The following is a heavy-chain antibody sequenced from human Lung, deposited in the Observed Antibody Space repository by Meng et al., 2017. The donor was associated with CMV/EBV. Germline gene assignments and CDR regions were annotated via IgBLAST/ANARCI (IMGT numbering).Heavy chain of an antibody. CDR1: GFTFSSYS. CDR3: ARDHRTSIAAAGTVDN. V-gene: IGHV3-21*01. D-gene: IGHD6-13*01. CDR2: ISSSSSYI. Sequence: GESLKISCAASGFTFSSYSMNWVRQAPGKGLEWVSSISSSSSYIYYADSVKGRFTISRDNAKNSLYLQMNSLRAEDTAVYYCARDHRTSIAAAGTVDNWGQGTLVTVSS. J-gene: IGHJ4*02.